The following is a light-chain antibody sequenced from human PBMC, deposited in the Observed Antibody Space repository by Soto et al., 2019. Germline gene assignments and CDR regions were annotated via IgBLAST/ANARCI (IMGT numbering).Light chain of an antibody. J-gene: IGKJ2*01. CDR3: QQYGSSPPYT. V-gene: IGKV3-20*01. CDR1: QSVSSSY. Sequence: EIVLTQSPGTLSLSPGERATLSCRASQSVSSSYLAWYQQKPGQAPRLLIYGASSRATGIPDRFSGSGSGTEFTINISRLEPEDFAVYSCQQYGSSPPYTFGQGTKLEIK. CDR2: GAS.